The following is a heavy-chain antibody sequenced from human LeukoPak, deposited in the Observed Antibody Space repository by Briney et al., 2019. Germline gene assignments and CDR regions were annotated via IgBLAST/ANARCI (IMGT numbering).Heavy chain of an antibody. CDR2: INHSGST. V-gene: IGHV4-34*01. J-gene: IGHJ6*03. Sequence: SETLSLTCAVYGGSFSGYYWSWIRQPPGKGLEWIGEINHSGSTNYNPSLKSRVTISVDTSKNQFSLKLSSVTAADTAVYYCARKGGSWYDYYYYMGVWGKGTTVTVSS. D-gene: IGHD6-13*01. CDR3: ARKGGSWYDYYYYMGV. CDR1: GGSFSGYY.